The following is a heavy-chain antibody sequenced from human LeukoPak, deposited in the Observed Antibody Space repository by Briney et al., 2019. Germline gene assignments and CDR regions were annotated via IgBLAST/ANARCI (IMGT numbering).Heavy chain of an antibody. Sequence: SETLSLTCGVSGYSISSGYLCVWIRQPPGKGLEWIGSIYHTGATYYNPSLRSPVTISVDTSKNQFSLEMNSVTAADTAVYYCARDLARTISANWFDPWGQGTLVTVSS. CDR3: ARDLARTISANWFDP. V-gene: IGHV4-38-2*02. J-gene: IGHJ5*02. CDR1: GYSISSGYL. D-gene: IGHD3-3*01. CDR2: IYHTGAT.